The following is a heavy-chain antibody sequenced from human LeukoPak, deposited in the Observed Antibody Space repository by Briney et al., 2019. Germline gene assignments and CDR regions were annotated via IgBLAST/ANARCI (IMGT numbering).Heavy chain of an antibody. CDR3: ASRHAASGSSNC. V-gene: IGHV4-61*08. CDR1: GASVSSAGYY. Sequence: KPSETLSLTCSVSGASVSSAGYYWSWIRQPPGKGLEWIGYIYYSGSTNYNPSLKSRVTISLDTSKNQFSLRLSSVTAADAAVYYCASRHAASGSSNCWGQGALVAVSS. D-gene: IGHD3-10*01. CDR2: IYYSGST. J-gene: IGHJ4*02.